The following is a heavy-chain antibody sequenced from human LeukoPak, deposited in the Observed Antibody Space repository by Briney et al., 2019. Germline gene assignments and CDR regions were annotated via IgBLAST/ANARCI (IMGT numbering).Heavy chain of an antibody. D-gene: IGHD2-2*01. Sequence: SETLSLTCAVYGGSFSGYYWSWIRQPPGKGLEWIGEINHSGSTNYNPSLKSRVTISVDTSKNQFSLKLSSVTAADTAVYYCAGPVSCSSTSCHYYFDYWGQGTLVTVSS. CDR1: GGSFSGYY. V-gene: IGHV4-34*01. CDR2: INHSGST. CDR3: AGPVSCSSTSCHYYFDY. J-gene: IGHJ4*02.